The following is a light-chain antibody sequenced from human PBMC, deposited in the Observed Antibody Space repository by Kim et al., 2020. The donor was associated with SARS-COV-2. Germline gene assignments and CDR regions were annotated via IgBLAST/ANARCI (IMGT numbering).Light chain of an antibody. V-gene: IGKV2-28*01. J-gene: IGKJ2*01. CDR3: MQALQTPYT. CDR2: LGS. Sequence: DIVMTQSPLSLPVTPGEPASISCRSSQSLLHSNGYNYLDWYLQKPGQSPQLLIYLGSNRASGVPDRFSGSGSGTDFTLKISRVEAEDVGFYYCMQALQTPYTFGQGTKLGI. CDR1: QSLLHSNGYNY.